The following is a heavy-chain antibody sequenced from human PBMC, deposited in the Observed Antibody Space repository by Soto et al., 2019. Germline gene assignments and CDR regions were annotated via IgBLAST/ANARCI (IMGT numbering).Heavy chain of an antibody. V-gene: IGHV4-59*01. Sequence: SETLSLTCTDSCGSISYYYWNWIRQSPGKGLEWIGYIFYSGSTHYNPSLKSRVTISIDTSKNQFSLRLTSVTAADTAVYFCARGSPPSKYGLDVWGQGTTVTVSS. D-gene: IGHD6-13*01. CDR1: CGSISYYY. J-gene: IGHJ6*02. CDR2: IFYSGST. CDR3: ARGSPPSKYGLDV.